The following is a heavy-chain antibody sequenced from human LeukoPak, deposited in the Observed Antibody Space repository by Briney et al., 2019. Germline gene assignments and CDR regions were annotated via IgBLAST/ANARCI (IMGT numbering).Heavy chain of an antibody. CDR1: GFRFSGFW. Sequence: GGSLRLSCAASGFRFSGFWMSWVRRAPGKGLEWVANIKEDGSDTYYVDSVKGRFTISRDNAKNSVYLQMSSLRDEDTAVYYCTRDPPHGVYDSSDTPFDYWGQGTLVTVSS. V-gene: IGHV3-7*01. CDR2: IKEDGSDT. CDR3: TRDPPHGVYDSSDTPFDY. D-gene: IGHD3-22*01. J-gene: IGHJ4*02.